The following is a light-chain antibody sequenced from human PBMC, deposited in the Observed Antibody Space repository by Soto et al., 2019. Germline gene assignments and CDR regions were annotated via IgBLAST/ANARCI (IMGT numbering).Light chain of an antibody. Sequence: QSALTQPASVSGSPGQSITISCSGTNSDIGGYNRVSWFQKHPGKAPKLLIYDVRNRSSGVSSRFSGSKSGHTASLTISGLQTEDEADYYCSSYTSDRTLVFGTGTKVTVL. CDR2: DVR. V-gene: IGLV2-14*03. CDR1: NSDIGGYNR. J-gene: IGLJ1*01. CDR3: SSYTSDRTLV.